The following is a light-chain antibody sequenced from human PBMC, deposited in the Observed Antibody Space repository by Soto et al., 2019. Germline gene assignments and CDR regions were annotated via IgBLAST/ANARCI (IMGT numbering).Light chain of an antibody. J-gene: IGLJ3*02. V-gene: IGLV6-57*01. Sequence: NFMLTQPHSVSGSPGKTVTISCTRSSGSIASNYVQWYQQRPGSSPTTVIYEDNQRPSGVPDRFSGSIDSSSNSASLTISGLKTEDEADYYCQSFDSSDQVFGGGTKLTV. CDR3: QSFDSSDQV. CDR2: EDN. CDR1: SGSIASNY.